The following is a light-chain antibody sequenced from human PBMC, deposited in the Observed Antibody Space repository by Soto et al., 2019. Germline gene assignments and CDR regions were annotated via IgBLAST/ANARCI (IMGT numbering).Light chain of an antibody. CDR1: SSNIGSNY. V-gene: IGLV1-47*01. CDR2: RDN. Sequence: QSVLTQPPSASGTPGQRVTISCSRSSSNIGSNYVFWYQQLPGTAPKLLIYRDNQRPSGVPDRFSGSKSDTSASLAISGLRSEDEADYYCAAWDDSRSAWVFGGGTKLTVL. J-gene: IGLJ3*02. CDR3: AAWDDSRSAWV.